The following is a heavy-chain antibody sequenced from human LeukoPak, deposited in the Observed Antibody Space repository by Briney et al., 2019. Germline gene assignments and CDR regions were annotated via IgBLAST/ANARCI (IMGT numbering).Heavy chain of an antibody. CDR1: GGSISSYY. D-gene: IGHD3-22*01. J-gene: IGHJ3*02. CDR3: ARRAHYYDSSGYSKRYFDI. Sequence: SETLSLTCTVSGGSISSYYWSWLRQPPGKGLEWIGYIYYSGSTNYNPSLKSRVTISVDTSKNQFSLKLSSVTAADTAVYYCARRAHYYDSSGYSKRYFDIWGQGTMVTVSS. V-gene: IGHV4-59*08. CDR2: IYYSGST.